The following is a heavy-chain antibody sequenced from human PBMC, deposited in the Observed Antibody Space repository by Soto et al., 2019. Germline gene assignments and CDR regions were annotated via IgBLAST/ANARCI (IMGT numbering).Heavy chain of an antibody. CDR1: GFTFSTYA. J-gene: IGHJ4*02. D-gene: IGHD1-26*01. V-gene: IGHV3-23*01. CDR2: ISGSGGST. Sequence: GGSLRLSCAASGFTFSTYAMSRVRQAPGKGLEWVSAISGSGGSTYYTDSVKGRFTISRDNSKNTLYLQMNSLRAEDTAVYYCAVRKTGSFFDYWGQGTLVTVSS. CDR3: AVRKTGSFFDY.